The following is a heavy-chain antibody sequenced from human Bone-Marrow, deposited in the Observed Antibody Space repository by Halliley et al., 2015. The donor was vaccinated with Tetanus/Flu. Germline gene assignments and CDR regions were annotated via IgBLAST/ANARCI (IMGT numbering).Heavy chain of an antibody. CDR1: GFTFSSYA. J-gene: IGHJ6*02. Sequence: SLRLSCAASGFTFSSYALHWVRQAPGKGLEWVAIISYDGRNKYYTDSVKGRFTVSRDNSENMLYLQMNSLRDEDSAVYYCARGPDVDADSVSGNDYDYGLDVWGQGTTVIVSS. CDR3: ARGPDVDADSVSGNDYDYGLDV. D-gene: IGHD3-10*01. CDR2: ISYDGRNK. V-gene: IGHV3-30*04.